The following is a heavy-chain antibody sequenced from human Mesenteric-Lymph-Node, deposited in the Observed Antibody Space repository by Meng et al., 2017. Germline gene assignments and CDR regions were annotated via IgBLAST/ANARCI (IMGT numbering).Heavy chain of an antibody. J-gene: IGHJ4*02. CDR3: ARLEWEVIIDY. V-gene: IGHV5-51*01. CDR2: IYSGDSDT. D-gene: IGHD1-26*01. Sequence: GGSLRLSCKGSGYSFTSYWIGWVRQMPGKGLEWMGIIYSGDSDTRYSPSFQGQVTISADKSISTAYLQWSSLKASDTAMYYCARLEWEVIIDYWGQGTLVTVSS. CDR1: GYSFTSYW.